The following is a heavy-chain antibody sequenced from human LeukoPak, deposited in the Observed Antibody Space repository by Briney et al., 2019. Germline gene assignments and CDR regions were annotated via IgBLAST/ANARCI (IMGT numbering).Heavy chain of an antibody. D-gene: IGHD2-2*01. J-gene: IGHJ4*02. V-gene: IGHV4-34*01. CDR2: INHSGST. CDR3: ARRGVVPAARRQFDY. Sequence: PSETLSLTCAVYGGSFSGYYWSWIRQPPGKGLEWIGEINHSGSTNYNPSLKSRVTISVDTSKPQFSLKLSSVTAADTAVYYCARRGVVPAARRQFDYWGQGTLVTVSS. CDR1: GGSFSGYY.